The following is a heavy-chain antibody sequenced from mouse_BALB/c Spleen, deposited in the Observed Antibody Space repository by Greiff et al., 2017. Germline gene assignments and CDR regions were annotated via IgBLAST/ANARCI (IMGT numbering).Heavy chain of an antibody. CDR1: GFTFSSYA. J-gene: IGHJ4*01. Sequence: EVHLVESGGGLVKPGGSLKLSCAASGFTFSSYAMSWVRQSPEKRLEWVAEISSGGSYTYYPDTVTGRFTISRDNAKNTLYLEMSSLRSEDTAMYYCARLANMITTKGYAMDYWGQGTSVTVSS. V-gene: IGHV5-9-4*01. CDR3: ARLANMITTKGYAMDY. CDR2: ISSGGSYT. D-gene: IGHD2-4*01.